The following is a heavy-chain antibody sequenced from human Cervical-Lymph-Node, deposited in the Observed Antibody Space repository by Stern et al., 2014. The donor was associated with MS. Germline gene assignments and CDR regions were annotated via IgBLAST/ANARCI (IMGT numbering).Heavy chain of an antibody. Sequence: VQLVQSGAEVKKPGSSVKVSCKASGGSFSKFPGSWVRQAPGQGLEWMGGLFPVFGTPTYAQEFRGRVTITADVSTSTVYMELSSLRSDDTAVYYCALSSETSDRWYSLGYDLWGQGTLVTVSS. CDR1: GGSFSKFP. CDR3: ALSSETSDRWYSLGYDL. CDR2: LFPVFGTP. V-gene: IGHV1-69*01. J-gene: IGHJ5*02. D-gene: IGHD6-13*01.